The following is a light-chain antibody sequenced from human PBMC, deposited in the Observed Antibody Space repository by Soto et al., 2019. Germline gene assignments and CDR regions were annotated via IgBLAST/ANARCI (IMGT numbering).Light chain of an antibody. CDR2: GAS. V-gene: IGKV3-15*01. CDR1: QSVKKY. J-gene: IGKJ2*01. CDR3: QQFSKWPGT. Sequence: EIVMTQSPATLSVSPGERATLSCRASQSVKKYLAWYQQKAGQGPRLLIYGASTRAAGIPARFSGSGSGTEFPLTISSLQSEDFAVYYCQQFSKWPGTFGQGTKLEIK.